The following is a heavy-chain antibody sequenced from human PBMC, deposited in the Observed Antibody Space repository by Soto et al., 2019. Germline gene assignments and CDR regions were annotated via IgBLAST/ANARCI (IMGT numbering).Heavy chain of an antibody. V-gene: IGHV1-69*02. CDR2: IIPILALT. J-gene: IGHJ5*02. CDR1: GDTSSTYS. CDR3: ATGYCSGGSCYSPRYNWFDP. D-gene: IGHD2-15*01. Sequence: QVQLVQSGAEVKKTGSSVKVSCKASGDTSSTYSINWVRQAPGQGLEWVGRIIPILALTNYAQRFQGRVTITADKSTSKVYRELSSLRSEDTAVYYCATGYCSGGSCYSPRYNWFDPWGQGTLVTVSS.